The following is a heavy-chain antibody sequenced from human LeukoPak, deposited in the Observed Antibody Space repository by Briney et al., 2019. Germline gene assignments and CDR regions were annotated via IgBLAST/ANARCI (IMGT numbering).Heavy chain of an antibody. CDR3: VRDDRGYSGYHFDY. CDR2: ISNDARNK. Sequence: GGSLRLSCAASGFTFSNYALHWVRQAPGKGLEXXXFISNDARNKNYPDSVEGRFTISRDNSKNTLYLQMNSLRAEDTAVYYCVRDDRGYSGYHFDYWGQGTLVTVSS. V-gene: IGHV3-30*14. D-gene: IGHD5-12*01. J-gene: IGHJ4*02. CDR1: GFTFSNYA.